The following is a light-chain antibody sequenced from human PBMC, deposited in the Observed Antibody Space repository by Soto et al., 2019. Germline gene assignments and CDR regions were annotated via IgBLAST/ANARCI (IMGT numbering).Light chain of an antibody. Sequence: QSVLTQPASVSGSPGQSITISCTGTSSDVGAYNLVSWYQHYPAKAPKLMIYDVSNRPSGVSNRFSGSKSGNTASLTISGLQAEDEADYYCSSYTSSSTLDVFGTGTKVTVL. CDR1: SSDVGAYNL. V-gene: IGLV2-14*02. CDR2: DVS. J-gene: IGLJ1*01. CDR3: SSYTSSSTLDV.